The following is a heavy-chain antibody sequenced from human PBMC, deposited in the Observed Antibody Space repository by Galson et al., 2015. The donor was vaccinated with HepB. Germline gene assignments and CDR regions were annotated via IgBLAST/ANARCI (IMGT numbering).Heavy chain of an antibody. CDR3: ARDGLDFWSGYYTGPFDY. CDR1: GFIFSSYS. D-gene: IGHD3-3*01. Sequence: SLRLSCAASGFIFSSYSMDWVRQAPGKGLEWVSSISSSSSYIYYADSVKGRFTISRDNAKNSLYLQMNSLRAEDTAVYYCARDGLDFWSGYYTGPFDYWGQGTLVTVSS. CDR2: ISSSSSYI. V-gene: IGHV3-21*01. J-gene: IGHJ4*02.